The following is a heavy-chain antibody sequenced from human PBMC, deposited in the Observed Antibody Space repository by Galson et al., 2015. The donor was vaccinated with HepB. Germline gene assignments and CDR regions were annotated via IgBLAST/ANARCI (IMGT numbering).Heavy chain of an antibody. Sequence: SLRLSCAASGFTFSSYAMHWVRQAPGKGLEWVAVISYDGSNKYYADSVKGRFTISRDNSKNTLYLQMNSLRAEDTAVYYCAKDTKDGPDYWGQGTLVTVSS. V-gene: IGHV3-30*04. J-gene: IGHJ4*02. CDR2: ISYDGSNK. D-gene: IGHD2-2*01. CDR3: AKDTKDGPDY. CDR1: GFTFSSYA.